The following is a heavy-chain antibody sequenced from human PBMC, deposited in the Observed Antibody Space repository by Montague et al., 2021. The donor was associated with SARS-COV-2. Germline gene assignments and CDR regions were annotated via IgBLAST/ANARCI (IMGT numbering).Heavy chain of an antibody. CDR3: ARHRRGGLVVAYPNWFDL. Sequence: SETLSLTCTVSGGSVSSSGYYWGWIRQPPGKGLEWIGSIYFSGXSXYXXXXKXRVSISVDTSKNQFSLRLSSVTSADTAVYYCARHRRGGLVVAYPNWFDLWGQGTPVTVSS. V-gene: IGHV4-39*01. D-gene: IGHD2-15*01. CDR1: GGSVSSSGYY. J-gene: IGHJ5*02. CDR2: IYFSGXS.